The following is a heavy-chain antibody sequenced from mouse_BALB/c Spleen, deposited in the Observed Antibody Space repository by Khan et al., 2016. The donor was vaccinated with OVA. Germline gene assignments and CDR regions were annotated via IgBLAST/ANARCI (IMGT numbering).Heavy chain of an antibody. CDR3: GRSINTSKGDYYAMDY. CDR2: ISSGGHYT. Sequence: EVELVESGGDLVKPGGSLKLSCAASGFTFSSYGMSWVRQTPDKRLEWVATISSGGHYTYFPDSVRGRFIISRDNAKNTLYLKMSSLKSEDTAMKYCGRSINTSKGDYYAMDYWGQGTSVTVSS. D-gene: IGHD1-1*01. CDR1: GFTFSSYG. J-gene: IGHJ4*01. V-gene: IGHV5-6*01.